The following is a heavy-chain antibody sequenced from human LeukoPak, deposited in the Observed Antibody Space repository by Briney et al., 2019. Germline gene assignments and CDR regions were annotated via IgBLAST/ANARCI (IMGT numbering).Heavy chain of an antibody. CDR3: ARVSTMVRGVIEDY. J-gene: IGHJ4*02. Sequence: SVKVSCKASGGTFSSYTISWVRQAPGQGLEWMGRIIPILGIANYAQKFQGRVTMTADKSTSTAYMELSSLRSEDTAVYYCARVSTMVRGVIEDYWGQGTLVTVSS. D-gene: IGHD3-10*01. CDR1: GGTFSSYT. CDR2: IIPILGIA. V-gene: IGHV1-69*02.